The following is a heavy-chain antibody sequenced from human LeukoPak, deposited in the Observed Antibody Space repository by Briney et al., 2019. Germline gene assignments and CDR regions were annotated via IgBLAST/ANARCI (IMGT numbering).Heavy chain of an antibody. CDR1: GFTFSSYW. CDR3: ARESGGRDGSGWQYATDY. CDR2: IKQDGSEK. D-gene: IGHD6-19*01. J-gene: IGHJ4*02. Sequence: PGGSLRLSCAASGFTFSSYWMSWVRQAPGKGLEWVANIKQDGSEKYYVDSVKGRFTISRDNAKNSLYLQMNSLRAEDTAVYYCARESGGRDGSGWQYATDYWGQGTLVTVSS. V-gene: IGHV3-7*01.